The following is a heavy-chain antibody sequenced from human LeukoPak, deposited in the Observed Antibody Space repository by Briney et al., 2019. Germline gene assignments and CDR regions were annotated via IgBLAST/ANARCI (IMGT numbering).Heavy chain of an antibody. V-gene: IGHV1-46*01. Sequence: ASVTVSCKASGYTFTSYYMHWVRQAPGEGLEWMGIINPSGSSTSYAQKFQGRVTMTRDMSTSTVYMELSSLRSEDTAVYYCARVAAEVVGVPGAIGFGWLRRDYYYMDVWGKGTTVTVSS. D-gene: IGHD2-2*02. CDR2: INPSGSST. CDR3: ARVAAEVVGVPGAIGFGWLRRDYYYMDV. CDR1: GYTFTSYY. J-gene: IGHJ6*03.